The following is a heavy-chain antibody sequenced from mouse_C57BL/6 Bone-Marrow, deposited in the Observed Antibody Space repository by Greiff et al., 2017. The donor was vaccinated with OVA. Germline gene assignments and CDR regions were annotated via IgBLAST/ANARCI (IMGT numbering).Heavy chain of an antibody. V-gene: IGHV5-9-1*02. CDR3: TRVYYYGSSYPSWFAY. CDR2: ISSGGDYI. J-gene: IGHJ3*01. Sequence: EVQLVESGEGLVKPGGSLKLSCAASGFTFSSYAMSWVRQTPEKRLEWVAYISSGGDYIYYADTVKGRFTISRDNARNTLYLQMSSLKSEDTAMYYCTRVYYYGSSYPSWFAYWGQGTLVTVSA. D-gene: IGHD1-1*01. CDR1: GFTFSSYA.